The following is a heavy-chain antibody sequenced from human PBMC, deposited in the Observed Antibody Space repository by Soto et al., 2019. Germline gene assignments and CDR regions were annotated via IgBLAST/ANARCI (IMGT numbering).Heavy chain of an antibody. V-gene: IGHV3-53*01. J-gene: IGHJ6*02. CDR3: AGGNVGHYYGYGMDV. CDR2: IYSGGST. Sequence: GGSLSFSCAASGFTFSSKFMSWVRPATGKGLEWGCVIYSGGSTYYAESVQGRFTISRDNTKNTLYLQMNSLRAEDTAVYYCAGGNVGHYYGYGMDVWGQGTTVTVSS. CDR1: GFTFSSKF. D-gene: IGHD5-12*01.